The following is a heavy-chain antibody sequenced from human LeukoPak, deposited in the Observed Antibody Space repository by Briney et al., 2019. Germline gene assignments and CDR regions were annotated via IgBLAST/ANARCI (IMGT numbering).Heavy chain of an antibody. CDR2: IYYSGST. Sequence: SETLSLTCTVYGGSVSSGSYYWSWIRQPPGKGLEWIGYIYYSGSTNYNPSLKSRVAISVDTSKNQFSLKLSSVTAADTAVYYCARTPNRGYSGTWYFDYWGQGTLVTVSS. CDR3: ARTPNRGYSGTWYFDY. V-gene: IGHV4-61*01. D-gene: IGHD5-12*01. CDR1: GGSVSSGSYY. J-gene: IGHJ4*02.